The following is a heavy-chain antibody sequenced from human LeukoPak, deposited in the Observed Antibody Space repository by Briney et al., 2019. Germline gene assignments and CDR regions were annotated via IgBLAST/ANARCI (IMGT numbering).Heavy chain of an antibody. CDR2: ISSSSSYI. CDR3: ARDRIAAAGPNWFDP. D-gene: IGHD6-13*01. J-gene: IGHJ5*02. Sequence: GGSLRLSCAASGFTFSSYSMNWVRQAPGKGLEWVSSISSSSSYIYYADSVKGRLTISRDNAKNSLYLQMNSLRAEDTAVYYCARDRIAAAGPNWFDPWGQGTLVTVSS. V-gene: IGHV3-21*01. CDR1: GFTFSSYS.